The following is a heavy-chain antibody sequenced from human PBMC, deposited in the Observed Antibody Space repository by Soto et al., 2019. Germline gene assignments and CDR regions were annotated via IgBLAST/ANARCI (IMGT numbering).Heavy chain of an antibody. CDR3: ARVLGNDAFYI. Sequence: SETLSLTCAVSGGSISSGGYSWSWIRQPPGKGLEWIGYMYHSGSTYYNPSLKSRVTISIDRSKNQFSLKLSSVTAADTAVYYCARVLGNDAFYIWGQGTMVTVSS. CDR1: GGSISSGGYS. J-gene: IGHJ3*02. D-gene: IGHD3-3*02. V-gene: IGHV4-30-2*01. CDR2: MYHSGST.